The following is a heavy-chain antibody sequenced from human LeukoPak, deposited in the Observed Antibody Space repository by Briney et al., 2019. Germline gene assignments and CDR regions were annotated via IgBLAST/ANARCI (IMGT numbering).Heavy chain of an antibody. D-gene: IGHD5-24*01. CDR2: ISSSSSYI. CDR1: GFTFSNYS. J-gene: IGHJ4*02. CDR3: ASGDGYNYYY. Sequence: PGGSLRLSCAASGFTFSNYSMNWVRQAPGKGLEWVSSISSSSSYIYYADSMKGRFTISRDNAKNSLYLQMNSLRAEDTAVYYCASGDGYNYYYWGQGTLVTVSS. V-gene: IGHV3-21*01.